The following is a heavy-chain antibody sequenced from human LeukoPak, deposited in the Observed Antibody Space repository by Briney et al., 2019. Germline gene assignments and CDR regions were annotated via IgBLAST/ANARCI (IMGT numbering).Heavy chain of an antibody. Sequence: ASETLSLTCTVAGGSISSYYWSWIRQPPGKGLEWIGYIYYSGSTNYNPSLKSRATISVDTSKNQFSLKLSSVTAADTAAYYCARGLLWFGELSGYFDYWGQGTLVTVSS. V-gene: IGHV4-59*01. J-gene: IGHJ4*02. CDR3: ARGLLWFGELSGYFDY. CDR1: GGSISSYY. D-gene: IGHD3-10*01. CDR2: IYYSGST.